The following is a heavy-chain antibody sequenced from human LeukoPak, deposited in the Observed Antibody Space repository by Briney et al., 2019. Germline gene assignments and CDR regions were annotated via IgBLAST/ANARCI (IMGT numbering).Heavy chain of an antibody. CDR3: AKAPIAGAPRGYYFDY. D-gene: IGHD1-26*01. CDR2: ISARGDST. V-gene: IGHV3-23*01. Sequence: GGSLRLSCAASGFTFSSYAMSWVRQTPGKGLEWVSAISARGDSTYHADSVKGRLTISRDNSKNTLYMQMNNLRAEDTAVYYCAKAPIAGAPRGYYFDYWGQGALVTVSS. CDR1: GFTFSSYA. J-gene: IGHJ4*02.